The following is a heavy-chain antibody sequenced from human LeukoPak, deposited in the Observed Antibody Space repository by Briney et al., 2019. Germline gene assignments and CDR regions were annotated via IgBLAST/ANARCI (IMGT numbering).Heavy chain of an antibody. CDR3: ARAREYLAIDY. V-gene: IGHV3-66*02. J-gene: IGHJ4*02. Sequence: GGSLRLSCAASGFTVSGNYRNGVRQAPGKGLEWDSVLYSAGNTFYADSVKGRFTISRDNSKNTLYLQMNSLRPEDTAVYYCARAREYLAIDYWGQGALVTVSS. D-gene: IGHD2/OR15-2a*01. CDR2: LYSAGNT. CDR1: GFTVSGNY.